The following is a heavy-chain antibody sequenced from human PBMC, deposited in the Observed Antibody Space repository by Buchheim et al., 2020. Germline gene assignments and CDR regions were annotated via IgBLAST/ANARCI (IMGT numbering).Heavy chain of an antibody. J-gene: IGHJ4*02. CDR3: ASLRTDYYDSSGYYPETIDY. CDR2: INHSGST. Sequence: QVQLQQWGAGLLKPSETLSLTCAVYGGSFSGYYWSWIRQPPGKGLEWIGEINHSGSTNYNPSLKSRVTISVDTSKNKLYLKLSSVTAADTAVYYCASLRTDYYDSSGYYPETIDYWGQGTL. CDR1: GGSFSGYY. V-gene: IGHV4-34*01. D-gene: IGHD3-22*01.